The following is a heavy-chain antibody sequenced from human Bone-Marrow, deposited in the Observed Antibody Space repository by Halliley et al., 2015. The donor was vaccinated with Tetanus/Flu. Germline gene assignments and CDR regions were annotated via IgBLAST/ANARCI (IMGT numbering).Heavy chain of an antibody. CDR2: VWSDGSHK. CDR3: AREGAIRSAGPFDH. J-gene: IGHJ4*02. Sequence: AIVWSDGSHKYYADSVKGRFPISRDNSRNTLSLQINSLRAEDTAVYYCAREGAIRSAGPFDHWGQGTLVTVSS. D-gene: IGHD6-13*01. V-gene: IGHV3-33*01.